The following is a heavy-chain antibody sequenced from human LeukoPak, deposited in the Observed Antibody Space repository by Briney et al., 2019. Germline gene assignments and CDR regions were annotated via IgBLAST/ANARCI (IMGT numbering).Heavy chain of an antibody. CDR1: GFTFSSYR. D-gene: IGHD3-22*01. Sequence: GSLRLSCAASGFTFSSYRMNWVRQAPGKGLEWVSYISSSSSTIYYADSVKGRFTISRDNAKNSLYLQMNSLRAEDTAVYYCAKSNGYGLIDIWGQGTMVTVSS. J-gene: IGHJ3*02. V-gene: IGHV3-48*01. CDR3: AKSNGYGLIDI. CDR2: ISSSSSTI.